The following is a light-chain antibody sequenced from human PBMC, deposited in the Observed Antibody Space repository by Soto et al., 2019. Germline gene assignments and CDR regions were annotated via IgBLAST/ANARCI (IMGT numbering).Light chain of an antibody. CDR3: QQYANSPFT. V-gene: IGKV3-20*01. CDR2: GAP. CDR1: QSVSSTY. J-gene: IGKJ2*01. Sequence: EIVLTQSPGTLPLSPGERATLSCRASQSVSSTYLVWYQQKPGQAPRLLIYGAPSRATGIPDRFTGIVSGADFNLTIIRLGAEDFAVYYCQQYANSPFTFGKGTKFEIK.